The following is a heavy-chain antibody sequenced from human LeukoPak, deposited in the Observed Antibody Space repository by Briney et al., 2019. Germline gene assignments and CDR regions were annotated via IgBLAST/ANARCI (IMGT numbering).Heavy chain of an antibody. Sequence: GGSLRLSCAASGFSFTTYEMNWVRQAPGKGLEWLSYITSSGRAIYYADSVKGRFTISRDNAKNSLYLQMNSLRAEDTAVYYCAREGLIYWFDPWGQGTLVTVSS. CDR3: AREGLIYWFDP. V-gene: IGHV3-48*03. CDR1: GFSFTTYE. J-gene: IGHJ5*02. D-gene: IGHD3-3*01. CDR2: ITSSGRAI.